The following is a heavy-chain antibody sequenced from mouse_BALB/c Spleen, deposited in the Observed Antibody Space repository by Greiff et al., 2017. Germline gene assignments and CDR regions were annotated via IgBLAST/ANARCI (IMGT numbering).Heavy chain of an antibody. CDR3: ARGGLYYAMDY. CDR2: INPSTGYT. J-gene: IGHJ4*01. CDR1: GYTFTSYW. Sequence: QVQLQQSGAELAKPGASVTMSCKASGYTFTSYWMHWVKQRPGQGLEWIGYINPSTGYTEYNQKFKDKATLTADKSSSTAYMQLSSLTSEDSAVYYCARGGLYYAMDYWGQGTSVTVSS. V-gene: IGHV1-7*01.